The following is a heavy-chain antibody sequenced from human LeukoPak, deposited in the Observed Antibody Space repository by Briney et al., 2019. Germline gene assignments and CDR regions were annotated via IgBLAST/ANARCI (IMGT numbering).Heavy chain of an antibody. J-gene: IGHJ4*02. CDR3: ARVRGNCSGGSCYSSRFDY. CDR1: GGSFSGYY. D-gene: IGHD2-15*01. CDR2: INHSGST. V-gene: IGHV4-34*01. Sequence: SETLSLTCAVYGGSFSGYYWSWIRQPPGKGLEWIGEINHSGSTNYNPSLKSRVTISVDTSKNQFSLKLSSVTAADTAVYYCARVRGNCSGGSCYSSRFDYWGQGTLVTVSS.